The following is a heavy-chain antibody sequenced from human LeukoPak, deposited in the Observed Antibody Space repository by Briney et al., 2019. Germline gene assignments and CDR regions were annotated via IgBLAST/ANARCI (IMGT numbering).Heavy chain of an antibody. Sequence: PGGSLRLSCSASGFIYSSYAMSWVRQAPGKGPEWVSGISAIGDRTLYADSVKGRFTISRDNSRNTLFLQMDRLRAEDTAVYYCAKDDSRTHYYFDCWGQGTLVTVSS. CDR1: GFIYSSYA. D-gene: IGHD3-22*01. CDR3: AKDDSRTHYYFDC. J-gene: IGHJ4*02. CDR2: ISAIGDRT. V-gene: IGHV3-23*01.